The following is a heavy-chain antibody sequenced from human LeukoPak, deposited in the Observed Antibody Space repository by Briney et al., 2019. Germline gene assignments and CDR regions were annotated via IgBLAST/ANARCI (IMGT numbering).Heavy chain of an antibody. Sequence: SEALSLTCTVSDDSISDYYRGWIRQPPGKGLEWIGYFYNSGRSTYNPSLKSRVTISADTSKNHFSLKLNSVTTADTAVYYCTRVKGYYDSSGYYKAHTFDIWGQGTMVTVSS. J-gene: IGHJ3*02. CDR3: TRVKGYYDSSGYYKAHTFDI. V-gene: IGHV4-59*01. CDR2: FYNSGRS. D-gene: IGHD3-22*01. CDR1: DDSISDYY.